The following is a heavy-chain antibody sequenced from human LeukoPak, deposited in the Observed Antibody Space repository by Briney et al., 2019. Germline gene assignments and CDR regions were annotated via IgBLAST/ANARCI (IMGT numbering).Heavy chain of an antibody. Sequence: SETLSLTCTVSGGSVSSGSYYWSWVRQPPGKGLEWIGYIYYSGSTNYNPSLKSRVTISVDTSKNQFSLKLSSVTAADTAVYYCARDAVAGPYYYYGMDVWGQGTTVTVSS. J-gene: IGHJ6*02. CDR2: IYYSGST. CDR1: GGSVSSGSYY. D-gene: IGHD6-19*01. V-gene: IGHV4-61*01. CDR3: ARDAVAGPYYYYGMDV.